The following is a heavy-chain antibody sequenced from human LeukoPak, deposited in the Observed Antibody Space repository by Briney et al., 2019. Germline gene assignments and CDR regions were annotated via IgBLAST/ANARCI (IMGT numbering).Heavy chain of an antibody. CDR2: ISAYNGNT. J-gene: IGHJ6*03. Sequence: ASVKVSCKASGYAFTSYGISWVRQAPGQGLEWMGWISAYNGNTNYAQKLQGRVTMTTDTSTCTAYMELRSLRSDDTAVYYCARDRGHSSSWYYYYYYMDVWGKGTTVTISS. V-gene: IGHV1-18*01. CDR1: GYAFTSYG. CDR3: ARDRGHSSSWYYYYYYMDV. D-gene: IGHD6-13*01.